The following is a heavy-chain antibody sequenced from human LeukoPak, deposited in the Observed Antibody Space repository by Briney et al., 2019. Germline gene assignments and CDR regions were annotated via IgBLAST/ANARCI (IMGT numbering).Heavy chain of an antibody. J-gene: IGHJ3*02. CDR2: IWNDGSNE. Sequence: GGSLRLSCAASGFTFSDYGMHWVRQAPGKGLEWVTFIWNDGSNEYYADSVKGRFTISRDNSKNTLYLEMDSLRAEDTAVYYCAGDPPYSGYAFHIWGQGTMVTVSS. V-gene: IGHV3-33*01. CDR1: GFTFSDYG. D-gene: IGHD1-26*01. CDR3: AGDPPYSGYAFHI.